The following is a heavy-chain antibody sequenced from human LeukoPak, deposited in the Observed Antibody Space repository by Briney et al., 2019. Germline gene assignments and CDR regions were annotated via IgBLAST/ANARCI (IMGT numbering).Heavy chain of an antibody. J-gene: IGHJ4*02. CDR3: ARLDTAMGTSVDY. CDR2: IYYSGST. CDR1: GGSISSSSYY. V-gene: IGHV4-39*01. D-gene: IGHD5-18*01. Sequence: PSETLSLTCTVSGGSISSSSYYWGWIRQPPGKGLEWIGSIYYSGSTYYNPSLKSRVTISVDTSKNQFSLKLSSVTAADTAVYYCARLDTAMGTSVDYWGQGTLVTVSS.